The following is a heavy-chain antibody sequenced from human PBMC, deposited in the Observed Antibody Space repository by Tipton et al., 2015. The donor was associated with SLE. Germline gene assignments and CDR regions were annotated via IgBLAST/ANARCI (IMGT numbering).Heavy chain of an antibody. CDR3: ARRGNWNWGY. D-gene: IGHD1-7*01. CDR2: INHSGST. CDR1: GGSFSAYY. Sequence: TLSLTCAVYGGSFSAYYWSWIRQPPGKGLEWIGEINHSGSTNYNPSLKSRVTISVDTSKNQFSLKLSSVTAADTAVYYCARRGNWNWGYWGQGTLVTVSS. V-gene: IGHV4-34*01. J-gene: IGHJ4*02.